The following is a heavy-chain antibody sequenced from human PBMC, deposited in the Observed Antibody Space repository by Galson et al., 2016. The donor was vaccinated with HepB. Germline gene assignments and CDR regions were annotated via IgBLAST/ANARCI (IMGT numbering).Heavy chain of an antibody. Sequence: SETLSLTCAVYGGSFSGYSWAWIRQPPGTGLEWIGEINHSGSTNYNPSLKRRVIISVDTSKNQFSLKLSSVTAADMAVYYCAKGGSEYGVLNWFDPWGQGTLVTVSS. CDR3: AKGGSEYGVLNWFDP. V-gene: IGHV4-34*01. CDR1: GGSFSGYS. CDR2: INHSGST. J-gene: IGHJ5*02. D-gene: IGHD4-17*01.